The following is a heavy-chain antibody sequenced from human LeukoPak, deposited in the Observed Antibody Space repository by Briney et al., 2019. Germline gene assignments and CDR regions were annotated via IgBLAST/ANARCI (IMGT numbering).Heavy chain of an antibody. CDR2: ISYDGSNK. CDR3: ARDRSQGGHCSGGSCYSWDNWFDP. V-gene: IGHV3-30*01. J-gene: IGHJ5*02. Sequence: PGGSLRLSCAASGITFSSYAMHWVRQAPGKGLEWVAVISYDGSNKYYADSVKGRFTISRDNSKNTLYLQMNSLRAEDTAVYYCARDRSQGGHCSGGSCYSWDNWFDPWGQGTLVTVSS. D-gene: IGHD2-15*01. CDR1: GITFSSYA.